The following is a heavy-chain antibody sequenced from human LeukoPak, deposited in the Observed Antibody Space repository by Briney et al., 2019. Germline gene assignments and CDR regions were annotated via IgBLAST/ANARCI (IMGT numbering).Heavy chain of an antibody. D-gene: IGHD6-13*01. Sequence: GRSLRLSCAASGFTFSSYAMRWVRQDTGKGLGWVAVISYDGSNKYDADSVKGRFTISRDNSKNTLYLQMNSLRAEDTAVYYCARGADSSSWYWFDPWGQGTLVTVSS. V-gene: IGHV3-30*04. CDR3: ARGADSSSWYWFDP. CDR1: GFTFSSYA. J-gene: IGHJ5*02. CDR2: ISYDGSNK.